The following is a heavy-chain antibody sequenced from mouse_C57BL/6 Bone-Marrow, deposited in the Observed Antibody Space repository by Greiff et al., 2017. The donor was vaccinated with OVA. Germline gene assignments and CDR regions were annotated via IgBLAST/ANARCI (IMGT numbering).Heavy chain of an antibody. CDR1: GYTFTSYW. Sequence: QVQLQQPGAELVRPGTSVKLSCKASGYTFTSYWMHWVKQRPGQGLEWIGVIDPSDSYTNYNQKFKGKATLTVDTSSSTAYMQLSSLTSEDSAVYYRAREVDYGYDGYAMDYWGQGTSVTVSS. CDR2: IDPSDSYT. D-gene: IGHD2-2*01. CDR3: AREVDYGYDGYAMDY. V-gene: IGHV1-59*01. J-gene: IGHJ4*01.